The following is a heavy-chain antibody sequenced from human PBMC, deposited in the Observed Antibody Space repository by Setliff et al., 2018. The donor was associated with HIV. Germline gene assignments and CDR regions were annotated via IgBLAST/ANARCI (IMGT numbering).Heavy chain of an antibody. CDR1: GFSLSTSGVG. V-gene: IGHV2-5*02. CDR3: AHVPAFRWGESSQRNWYFDL. J-gene: IGHJ2*01. CDR2: IYWDDDK. D-gene: IGHD3-16*02. Sequence: GSGPTLVNPTQTLALTCTFSGFSLSTSGVGVGWIRQPPGKALEWLALIYWDDDKRYSPSLKSRLTITKDTSKNQVVLTMTNMDAVDTATYYCAHVPAFRWGESSQRNWYFDLWGRGTLVTVSS.